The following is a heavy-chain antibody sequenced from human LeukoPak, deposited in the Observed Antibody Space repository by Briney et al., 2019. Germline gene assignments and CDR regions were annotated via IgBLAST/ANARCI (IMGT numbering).Heavy chain of an antibody. D-gene: IGHD1-1*01. Sequence: AASGFTVSSNYMSWVRQAPGKGLECVSVIYSGGSTYYADSVKGRFTISRDNSKNTVYLQMSSLRAEDTAIYYCARTWNGAFDIRGQGTMVTVSS. CDR3: ARTWNGAFDI. J-gene: IGHJ3*02. V-gene: IGHV3-66*01. CDR2: IYSGGST. CDR1: GFTVSSNY.